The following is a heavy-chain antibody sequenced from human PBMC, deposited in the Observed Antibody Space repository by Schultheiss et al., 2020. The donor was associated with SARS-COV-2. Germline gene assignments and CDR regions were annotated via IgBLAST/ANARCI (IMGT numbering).Heavy chain of an antibody. CDR1: GGSISSGGYY. J-gene: IGHJ6*02. V-gene: IGHV4-61*02. Sequence: SETLSLTCTVSGGSISSGGYYWSWIRQPAGKGLEWIGRIYTSGSTNYNPSLKSRVTMSVDTSKNQFSLKLSSVTAADTAVYYCARDRSENYYYGMDVWGQGTTVTVSS. D-gene: IGHD2-15*01. CDR3: ARDRSENYYYGMDV. CDR2: IYTSGST.